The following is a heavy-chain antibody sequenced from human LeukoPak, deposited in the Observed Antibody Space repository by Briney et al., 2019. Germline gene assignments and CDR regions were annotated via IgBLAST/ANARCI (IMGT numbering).Heavy chain of an antibody. CDR2: ISYDGSNK. D-gene: IGHD6-13*01. V-gene: IGHV3-30*18. CDR3: AKEFFDSQQLVPYFDY. Sequence: PGGSLRLSCAASGFTFSSYGMHWVRQAPGKGLEWVAVISYDGSNKYYADSVKGRFTISRDKSKNTLYLQMNSLRAEDTAIYYCAKEFFDSQQLVPYFDYWGQGTLVTVSS. J-gene: IGHJ4*02. CDR1: GFTFSSYG.